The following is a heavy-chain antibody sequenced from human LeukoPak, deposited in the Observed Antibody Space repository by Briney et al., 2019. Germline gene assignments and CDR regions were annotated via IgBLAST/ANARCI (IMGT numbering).Heavy chain of an antibody. D-gene: IGHD5-12*01. CDR3: ASVSVAITEGGFDY. Sequence: KTSETLSLTCTVSGGSISSYYWSWIRQPAGKGLEWIGRIYTSGSTNYNPSLKSRVTMSVDTSKNQFSLKLSSVPAADTAVYYCASVSVAITEGGFDYWGQGTLVTVSS. J-gene: IGHJ4*02. CDR2: IYTSGST. CDR1: GGSISSYY. V-gene: IGHV4-4*07.